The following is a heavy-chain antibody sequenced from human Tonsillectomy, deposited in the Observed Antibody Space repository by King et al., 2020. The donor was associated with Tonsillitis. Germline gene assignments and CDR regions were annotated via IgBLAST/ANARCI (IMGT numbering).Heavy chain of an antibody. CDR2: ISFDGSRK. D-gene: IGHD6-19*01. J-gene: IGHJ1*01. CDR1: GFSFSSYG. Sequence: VQLVESGGGVVQPGRSLSLSCAASGFSFSSYGMHWVRQAPGKGLEWVAVISFDGSRKNYADSVKGRFTIFRDGSKNTLFLQMNSLRADDTAVYYCARERLYSSGWGIEHWGQGTLLSVSS. V-gene: IGHV3-33*05. CDR3: ARERLYSSGWGIEH.